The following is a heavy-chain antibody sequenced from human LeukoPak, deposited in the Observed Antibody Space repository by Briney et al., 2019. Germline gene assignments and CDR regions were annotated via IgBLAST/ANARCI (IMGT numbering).Heavy chain of an antibody. V-gene: IGHV3-9*01. CDR2: ISWNSGSI. J-gene: IGHJ3*02. D-gene: IGHD4-17*01. CDR3: ARIPYGDYGHDAFDI. CDR1: GFTFSSYA. Sequence: PGGSLRLSCAASGFTFSSYAMSWVRQAPGKGLEWVSGISWNSGSIGYADSVKGRFTISRDNAKNSLYLQMNSLRAEDTALYYCARIPYGDYGHDAFDIWGQGTMVTVSS.